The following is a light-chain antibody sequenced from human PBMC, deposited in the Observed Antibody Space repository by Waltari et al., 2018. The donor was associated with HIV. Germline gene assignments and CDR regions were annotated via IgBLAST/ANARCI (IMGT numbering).Light chain of an antibody. CDR1: QTISSNY. V-gene: IGKV3-20*01. Sequence: EIVLTQSPGALSFFPGERATLSCRASQTISSNYLAWYQYKPGQAPRLLIYDASMRATAIPARFSGCGSGTDFTLTINRLEPEDFAVYYCQQYHGSPLTFGGGTTVE. CDR3: QQYHGSPLT. CDR2: DAS. J-gene: IGKJ4*01.